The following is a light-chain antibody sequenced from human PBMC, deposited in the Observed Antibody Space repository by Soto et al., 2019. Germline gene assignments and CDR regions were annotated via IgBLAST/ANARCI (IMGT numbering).Light chain of an antibody. CDR1: DDISNY. J-gene: IGKJ3*01. CDR3: QQYANLPLT. V-gene: IGKV1-33*01. Sequence: DIQMTQSPSSLSASVGDRVTITCQASDDISNYLNWYQQKPGKAPNVLIYDASHLESGVPSRFSGGGCGTESTFTISSLQAEDIATYYCQQYANLPLTFGPGTKVDIK. CDR2: DAS.